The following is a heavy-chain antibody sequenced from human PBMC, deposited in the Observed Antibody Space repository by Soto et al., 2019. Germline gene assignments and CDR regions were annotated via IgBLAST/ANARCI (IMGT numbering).Heavy chain of an antibody. D-gene: IGHD1-26*01. CDR1: WASFSSNIAG. Sequence: PSQPLSLTCSITWASFSSNIAGWSCVRQSPSRGLEWLGRTYYRSKWYYEYAVSVRGRITINPDTSKNQYSLQLNSVTSEDTAVYFCPRGAQYSGRIFDYCGQGTLVTVSS. V-gene: IGHV6-1*01. CDR2: TYYRSKWYY. J-gene: IGHJ4*01. CDR3: PRGAQYSGRIFDY.